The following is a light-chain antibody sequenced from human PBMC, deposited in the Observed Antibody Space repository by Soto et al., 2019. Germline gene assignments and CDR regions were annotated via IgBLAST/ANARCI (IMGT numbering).Light chain of an antibody. V-gene: IGKV3-20*01. CDR1: QSVSRSY. Sequence: EIVLTQSPGTLSLSPCERATLSFRASQSVSRSYLAWYQQKPGQAPRLLIYGASSRATGNPDRFSGSGSGTDFNLTISRLEPEDFAVYYCQQYGSSITFGQGTRLEIK. J-gene: IGKJ5*01. CDR3: QQYGSSIT. CDR2: GAS.